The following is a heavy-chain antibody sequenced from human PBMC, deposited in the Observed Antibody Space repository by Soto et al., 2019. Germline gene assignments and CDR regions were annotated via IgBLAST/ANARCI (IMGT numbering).Heavy chain of an antibody. J-gene: IGHJ6*02. CDR3: ARAGSYGDYYYYGMDV. CDR2: ISAYNGNT. CDR1: GYTFTSYG. D-gene: IGHD3-10*01. V-gene: IGHV1-18*01. Sequence: ASVKVSCKASGYTFTSYGISWVRQAPGQGLEWMGWISAYNGNTNYAQKLQGRVTMTTDTSTSTAYMELRSLRSDDTAVYYCARAGSYGDYYYYGMDVWGQGTTVTAP.